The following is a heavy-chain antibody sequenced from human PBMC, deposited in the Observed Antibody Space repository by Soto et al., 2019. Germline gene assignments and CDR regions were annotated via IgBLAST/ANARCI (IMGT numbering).Heavy chain of an antibody. CDR3: ARTAPMDAGDKYYYDF. Sequence: QVQLVQSGAEVKKTGSSVKVSCKTSGGTFSTFGISWVRQAPGQGLEWMGGIIPFFGTAEYSQKFEDRITMTADESTNTVYMYLRSLTSEDTAIYYCARTAPMDAGDKYYYDFWGQGALVTVSS. CDR1: GGTFSTFG. D-gene: IGHD3-16*01. CDR2: IIPFFGTA. V-gene: IGHV1-69*01. J-gene: IGHJ4*02.